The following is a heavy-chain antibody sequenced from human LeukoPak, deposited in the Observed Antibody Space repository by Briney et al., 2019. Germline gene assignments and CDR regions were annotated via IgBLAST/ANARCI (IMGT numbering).Heavy chain of an antibody. D-gene: IGHD4-17*01. CDR2: ISSSSSYI. CDR3: ARDNGYGDYRY. J-gene: IGHJ4*02. V-gene: IGHV3-21*04. Sequence: GGSLRLSCAASGFTFSSYSMNWVRQAPGKGLEWVSSISSSSSYIYYADSVRGRFTISRDNSKNTLYLQMNSLRAEDTAVYYCARDNGYGDYRYWGQGTLVTVSS. CDR1: GFTFSSYS.